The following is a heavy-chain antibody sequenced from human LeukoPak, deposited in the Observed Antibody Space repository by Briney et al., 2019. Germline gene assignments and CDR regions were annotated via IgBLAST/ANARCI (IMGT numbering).Heavy chain of an antibody. J-gene: IGHJ4*02. CDR2: IYHSGST. V-gene: IGHV4-38-2*02. Sequence: PSETLSLTCTVSGYSISSGYYWCWIRQPPGKRREWSGSIYHSGSTYYNPSLKSRGTISVDTSKNHFSLKLSTVTAADTTAYYCATGCLVVYLDYWRGGPLVTLPS. CDR1: GYSISSGYY. D-gene: IGHD2-15*01. CDR3: ATGCLVVYLDY.